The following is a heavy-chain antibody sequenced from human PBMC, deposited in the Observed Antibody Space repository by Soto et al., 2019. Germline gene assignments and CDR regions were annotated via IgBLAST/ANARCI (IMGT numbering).Heavy chain of an antibody. CDR2: IIPILGIA. Sequence: QVQLVQSGAEVKKPGSSVKVSCKASGGTFSSYTISWVRQAPGQGLEWMGRIIPILGIANYAQKFQGRVTSTADKSTSTAYLEVRSLRSEDTAVYYCARIVGARAAGYYGMDVW. V-gene: IGHV1-69*02. CDR3: ARIVGARAAGYYGMDV. CDR1: GGTFSSYT. D-gene: IGHD1-26*01. J-gene: IGHJ6*01.